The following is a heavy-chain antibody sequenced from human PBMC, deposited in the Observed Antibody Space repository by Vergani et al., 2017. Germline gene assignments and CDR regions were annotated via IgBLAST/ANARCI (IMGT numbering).Heavy chain of an antibody. Sequence: QVQLVESGGGVVQPGGSLRLSCAASGFTFNSYGMHWFRQAPGKGLEWVASIRSDESRRYYGDSMEGPFTISRDNSKNTLYLQMKSLRPEDTAVYYCAGPQGTSAYYYGGFDYWGQGILVTVSS. CDR2: IRSDESRR. J-gene: IGHJ4*02. V-gene: IGHV3-30*02. CDR3: AGPQGTSAYYYGGFDY. D-gene: IGHD3-22*01. CDR1: GFTFNSYG.